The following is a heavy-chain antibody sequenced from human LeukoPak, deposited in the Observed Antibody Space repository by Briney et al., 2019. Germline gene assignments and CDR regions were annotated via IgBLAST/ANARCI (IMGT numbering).Heavy chain of an antibody. CDR3: TRDRGGAAGELFDY. CDR1: GFTFGDYA. V-gene: IGHV3-49*04. J-gene: IGHJ4*02. D-gene: IGHD3-10*01. Sequence: GRSLRLSCTASGFTFGDYAMSWVRQAPGKGLEWVGFIRSKAYGGTTEYAASVKGRFTISGDDSKSIAYLQMNSLKTEDTAVYYCTRDRGGAAGELFDYWGQGTLVTVSS. CDR2: IRSKAYGGTT.